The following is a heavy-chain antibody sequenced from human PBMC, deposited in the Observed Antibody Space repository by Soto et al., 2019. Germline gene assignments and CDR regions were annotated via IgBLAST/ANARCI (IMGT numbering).Heavy chain of an antibody. CDR2: ISAYNDYT. CDR1: GYTFIRYG. D-gene: IGHD3-16*01. V-gene: IGHV1-18*01. J-gene: IGHJ6*02. CDR3: ARGGYYDKVWGKMNYYGLDV. Sequence: QVRLVQSAAEVKKPGASVKVSCKASGYTFIRYGITWVRQAPGQGLEWMGWISAYNDYTNYAQKLQGRVTMTTDTSTSTVYMERRSLRSDDTAVYYCARGGYYDKVWGKMNYYGLDVWGQGTTVTVSS.